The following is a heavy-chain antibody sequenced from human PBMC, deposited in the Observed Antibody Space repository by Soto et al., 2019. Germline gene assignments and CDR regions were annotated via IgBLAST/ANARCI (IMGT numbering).Heavy chain of an antibody. CDR1: GFTFSSYW. CDR3: ARRGPVTGLAY. CDR2: INTDESST. V-gene: IGHV3-74*01. J-gene: IGHJ4*02. Sequence: EVQLVESGGGLVQPGGSLRLSCAASGFTFSSYWMHWVRQAPGKGLVWVSRINTDESSTTYADSVKGRFTISRDNAKNTLYLQMNSLRAKDTAVYYCARRGPVTGLAYWGQGTLVTVSS. D-gene: IGHD1-20*01.